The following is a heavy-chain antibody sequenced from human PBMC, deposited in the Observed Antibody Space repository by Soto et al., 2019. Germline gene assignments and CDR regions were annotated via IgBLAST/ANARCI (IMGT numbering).Heavy chain of an antibody. CDR2: IKYSGTT. V-gene: IGHV4-39*02. CDR1: GGSISSSRCH. J-gene: IGHJ6*02. CDR3: ARDPGRIQLGSYYYYYGMDV. D-gene: IGHD5-18*01. Sequence: SETLSLTCTVSGGSISSSRCHWGWIRQPPGKGLEWIASIKYSGTTFYNPSLKSRVTLSVDTSKNQFALKLSSVTAADTAVYYCARDPGRIQLGSYYYYYGMDVWGQGTTVT.